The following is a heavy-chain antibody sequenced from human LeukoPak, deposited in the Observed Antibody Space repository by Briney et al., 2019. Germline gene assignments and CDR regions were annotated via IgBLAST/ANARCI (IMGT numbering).Heavy chain of an antibody. CDR3: ARDYVDDIPMIKDY. D-gene: IGHD2-8*01. CDR1: GYTFTSYH. V-gene: IGHV1-46*01. CDR2: INLSGGST. J-gene: IGHJ4*02. Sequence: ASVKVSCKASGYTFTSYHTHWVRQAPGQGLEWMGLINLSGGSTTYAQRFQGRVTLTRDTSTSTVYMELSSLRPEDTAVYYCARDYVDDIPMIKDYWGQGTLVTVSS.